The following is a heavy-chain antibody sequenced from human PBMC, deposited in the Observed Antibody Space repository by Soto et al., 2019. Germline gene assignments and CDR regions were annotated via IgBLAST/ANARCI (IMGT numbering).Heavy chain of an antibody. D-gene: IGHD6-25*01. J-gene: IGHJ4*02. CDR2: ISGSGGST. CDR3: ARLSAGDQAFDY. V-gene: IGHV3-23*01. Sequence: EVQLLESGGGLVQPGGSLRLSCAASGFTFSSYAMSWVRQAPGKGLEWVSAISGSGGSTYYADSVKGRFTISRDNAKNSLYLQMNSLRAEDTAVYYCARLSAGDQAFDYWGQGTLVTVSS. CDR1: GFTFSSYA.